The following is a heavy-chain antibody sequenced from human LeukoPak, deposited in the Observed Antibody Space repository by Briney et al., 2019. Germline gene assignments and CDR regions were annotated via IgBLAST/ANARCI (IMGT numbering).Heavy chain of an antibody. D-gene: IGHD6-13*01. J-gene: IGHJ4*02. CDR1: GFTLSDYY. CDR3: ASGTAEAPLDY. V-gene: IGHV3-11*03. Sequence: SGGSLGLSCAASGFTLSDYYMSWIRQAPGKGLEWIAYFNNMEIYTNYAESVKGRFTISRDSAKNSLYLQMNSLRADDTAVYYCASGTAEAPLDYWGQGTLVTVSS. CDR2: FNNMEIYT.